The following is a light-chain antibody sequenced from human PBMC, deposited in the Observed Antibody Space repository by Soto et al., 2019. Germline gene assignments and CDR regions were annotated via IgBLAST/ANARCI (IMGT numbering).Light chain of an antibody. J-gene: IGKJ4*01. Sequence: DIHITQSPSTLSASVGDRVTITCRASQSISTWLAWYQQKPGKAPKLLIYKASSLEGGVPSRFSGSGSGTEFNITISSLQPDDFATYYCQQYNNYPLTFGGGTKVDIK. V-gene: IGKV1-5*03. CDR1: QSISTW. CDR3: QQYNNYPLT. CDR2: KAS.